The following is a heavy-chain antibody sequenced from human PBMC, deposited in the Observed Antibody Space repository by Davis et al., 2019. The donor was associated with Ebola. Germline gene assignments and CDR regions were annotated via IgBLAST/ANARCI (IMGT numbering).Heavy chain of an antibody. CDR2: IKQDGSEK. CDR3: ARDHSGEGDAFDI. CDR1: GFTFSSYW. V-gene: IGHV3-7*01. D-gene: IGHD6-13*01. Sequence: PGGSLRLSCAASGFTFSSYWMSWVRQAPGKGLEWVANIKQDGSEKYYVDSVKGRFTISRDNAKNSLYLQMNSLRAEDTAVYYCARDHSGEGDAFDIWGQGTMVTVSS. J-gene: IGHJ3*02.